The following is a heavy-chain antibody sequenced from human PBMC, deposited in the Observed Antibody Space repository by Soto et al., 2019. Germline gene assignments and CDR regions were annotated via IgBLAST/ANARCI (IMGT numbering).Heavy chain of an antibody. CDR2: ISASGANT. CDR1: GFTFSDFA. J-gene: IGHJ6*02. CDR3: ARGGGAIPSYYGMDV. V-gene: IGHV3-23*01. D-gene: IGHD3-10*01. Sequence: GGSLRLSCAASGFTFSDFAMSWVRQAPGTGLKWVSTISASGANTFYADSVKGRFTISRDNSKNTLYLQMNSLRAEDTAVYYCARGGGAIPSYYGMDVWGQGTTVTVSS.